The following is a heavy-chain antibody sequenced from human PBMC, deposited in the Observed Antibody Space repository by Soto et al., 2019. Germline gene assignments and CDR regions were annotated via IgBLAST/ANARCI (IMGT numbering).Heavy chain of an antibody. Sequence: GESLKISCEAFGYTFTSYWISWLRQMPVKGLEGMGRIDPCNTFTNYNPSFDGHSILSVDFSVSTAYLHWSCLKASNTAVYYCDGDRGLGAIPFDDWGQGTPVPVSS. CDR1: GYTFTSYW. D-gene: IGHD1-26*01. V-gene: IGHV5-10-1*01. J-gene: IGHJ4*01. CDR3: DGDRGLGAIPFDD. CDR2: IDPCNTFT.